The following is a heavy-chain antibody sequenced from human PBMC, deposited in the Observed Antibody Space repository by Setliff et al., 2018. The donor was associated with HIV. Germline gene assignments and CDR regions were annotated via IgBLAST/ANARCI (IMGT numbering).Heavy chain of an antibody. CDR3: ARRGEERNMITGALDV. CDR1: GYSFTKYE. V-gene: IGHV1-8*01. Sequence: ASVKVSCKASGYSFTKYEINWVRQAPGQALEWLGWVSPSIGNSDFAQKFKGRISLTTDTSIRTAYMGLRGLKSDDTAVYFCARRGEERNMITGALDVWGQGSLVTVS. D-gene: IGHD3-16*01. CDR2: VSPSIGNS. J-gene: IGHJ3*01.